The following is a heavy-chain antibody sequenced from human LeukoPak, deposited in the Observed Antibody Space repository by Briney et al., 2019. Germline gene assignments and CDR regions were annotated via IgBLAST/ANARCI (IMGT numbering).Heavy chain of an antibody. J-gene: IGHJ3*02. CDR3: ARDQSPQGAFDI. Sequence: GASVKVSCKASGGTFSSYAISWVRQAPGQGLEWMGRIIPILGIANYAQKFQGRVTITADKSTSTAYMELSSLRSEDTAVYYCARDQSPQGAFDIWGQGTMVTVSS. V-gene: IGHV1-69*04. CDR2: IIPILGIA. CDR1: GGTFSSYA.